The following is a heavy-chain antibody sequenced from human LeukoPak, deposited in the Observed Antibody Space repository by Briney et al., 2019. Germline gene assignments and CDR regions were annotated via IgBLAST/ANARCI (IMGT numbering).Heavy chain of an antibody. D-gene: IGHD1-7*01. CDR2: ISEGGGGT. J-gene: IGHJ4*02. V-gene: IGHV3-23*01. CDR1: GFTFSSYA. CDR3: AKGGGAHITGTTSSGHFDS. Sequence: PGGSLRLSCAASGFTFSSYAMSWVCQAPGKGLEWVSTISEGGGGTYYAGSVRGRFTISRDNSKNTLYLQMNSLRADDTAVYYCAKGGGAHITGTTSSGHFDSWGQGTLVTVSS.